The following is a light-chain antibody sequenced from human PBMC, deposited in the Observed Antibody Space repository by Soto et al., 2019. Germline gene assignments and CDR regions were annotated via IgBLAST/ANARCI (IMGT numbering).Light chain of an antibody. J-gene: IGKJ4*01. CDR1: QSVNTN. CDR3: QQCNNWPLT. Sequence: EIVMTQSPATLSVSPGDRATLSCRASQSVNTNLAWFQQKPGQAPRLLIYGASTRATGVPARFSGSASGTEFPLTISSLQSEDFAVYYCQQCNNWPLTFGGGTRVEIK. V-gene: IGKV3-15*01. CDR2: GAS.